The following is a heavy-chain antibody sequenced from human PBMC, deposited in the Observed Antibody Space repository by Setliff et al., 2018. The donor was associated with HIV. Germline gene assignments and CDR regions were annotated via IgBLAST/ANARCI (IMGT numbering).Heavy chain of an antibody. J-gene: IGHJ3*01. CDR1: GGSISSSSYY. CDR3: ARDHNSGTLHAFDL. Sequence: LSLTCTVSGGSISSSSYYWGWIRQPPGKGLEWIGDIDYRGSTNYNPSLKSRVTISLDTSKKHFSLDLYSVTAADTAVYYCARDHNSGTLHAFDLWGQGTKVTVSS. V-gene: IGHV4-61*03. CDR2: IDYRGST. D-gene: IGHD1-26*01.